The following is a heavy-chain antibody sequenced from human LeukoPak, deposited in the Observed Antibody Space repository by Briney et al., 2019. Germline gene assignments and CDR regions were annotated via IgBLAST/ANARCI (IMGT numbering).Heavy chain of an antibody. CDR1: EFSFGGFA. D-gene: IGHD1-26*01. CDR3: AKALRGYSGSCFDY. V-gene: IGHV3-23*01. J-gene: IGHJ4*02. Sequence: PGGSLRLSCAASEFSFGGFAMNWVRQAPGKALEWVSGISGSGATTYYADSVRGRFTISRDNSDNTLYLQMNSLRADDTAVYYCAKALRGYSGSCFDYWGQGTLVTVSS. CDR2: ISGSGATT.